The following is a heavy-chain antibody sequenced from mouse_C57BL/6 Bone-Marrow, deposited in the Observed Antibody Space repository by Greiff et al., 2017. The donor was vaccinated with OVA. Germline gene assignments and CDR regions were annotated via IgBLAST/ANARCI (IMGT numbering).Heavy chain of an antibody. V-gene: IGHV5-12*01. Sequence: EVKLVESGGGLVQPGGSLKLSCAASGFTFSDYYMYWVRQTPEKRLEWVAYISNGGGSTYYPDTVKGRFTISRDNAKNTLYLQMSRLKSEDTAMYYCARHTDYSKAFAYWGQGTLVTVSA. J-gene: IGHJ3*01. CDR2: ISNGGGST. CDR1: GFTFSDYY. CDR3: ARHTDYSKAFAY. D-gene: IGHD2-5*01.